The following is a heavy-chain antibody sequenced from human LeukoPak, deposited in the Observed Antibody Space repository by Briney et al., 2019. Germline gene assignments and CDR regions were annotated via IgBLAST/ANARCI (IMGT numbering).Heavy chain of an antibody. Sequence: GGSLRLSCAASGFTFSSYGMHWVRQAPGKGLEWVSAISGSGGSTYYADSVKGRFTISRDNSKNTLYLQMNSLRAEDTAVYYCAKDSDPSGSYYWDYFDYWGQGTLVTVSS. CDR3: AKDSDPSGSYYWDYFDY. CDR2: ISGSGGST. J-gene: IGHJ4*02. CDR1: GFTFSSYG. V-gene: IGHV3-23*01. D-gene: IGHD1-26*01.